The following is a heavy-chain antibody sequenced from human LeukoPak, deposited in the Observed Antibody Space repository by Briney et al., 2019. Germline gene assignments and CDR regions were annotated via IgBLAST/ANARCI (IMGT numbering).Heavy chain of an antibody. V-gene: IGHV3-30-3*01. J-gene: IGHJ4*02. CDR2: ISSDGSNK. Sequence: GGSLRLSCAASGFTFSSYAIHWVRQAPGKGLEWVAVISSDGSNKYYADSVKGRFTISRDNSKNTLYLQMNSLRAEDTAVYYCARSLGYHDSSGTRGDYWGQGTLVTVSS. CDR3: ARSLGYHDSSGTRGDY. CDR1: GFTFSSYA. D-gene: IGHD3-22*01.